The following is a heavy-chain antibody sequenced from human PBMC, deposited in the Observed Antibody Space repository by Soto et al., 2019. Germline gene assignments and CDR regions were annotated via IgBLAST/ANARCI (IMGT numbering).Heavy chain of an antibody. J-gene: IGHJ4*02. CDR1: GGTFSSYT. CDR2: IIPILGIA. Sequence: ASVKVSCKASGGTFSSYTVSWVRQAPGQGLEWMGRIIPILGIANYAQKFQGRVTITEDKSTSTAYMELSSLRSEDTAVYYCAREREAGAEYYWGQGTLVTVSS. D-gene: IGHD1-26*01. CDR3: AREREAGAEYY. V-gene: IGHV1-69*04.